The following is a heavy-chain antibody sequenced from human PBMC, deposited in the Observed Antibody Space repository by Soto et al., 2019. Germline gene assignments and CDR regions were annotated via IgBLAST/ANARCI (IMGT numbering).Heavy chain of an antibody. J-gene: IGHJ4*02. CDR3: ARGAPRDVLMVYATLSSPDY. CDR2: IWYDGSNK. Sequence: GGSLRLSCAASEFTFSSYGMHWVRQAPGKGLEWVAVIWYDGSNKYYADSVKGRFTISRDNSKNTLYLQMNSLRAEDTAVYYCARGAPRDVLMVYATLSSPDYWGQGTLVTVSS. V-gene: IGHV3-33*01. D-gene: IGHD2-8*01. CDR1: EFTFSSYG.